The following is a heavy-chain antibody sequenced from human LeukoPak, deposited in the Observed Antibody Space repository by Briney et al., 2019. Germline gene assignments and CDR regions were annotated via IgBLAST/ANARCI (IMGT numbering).Heavy chain of an antibody. CDR1: GFTFSSYW. CDR3: ARALSA. Sequence: GGSLRLSCAVSGFTFSSYWMSWVRQAPGKGLEWVANIKQEGSEKTYVDSVKGRFTISRDNAKNSVFLQMNSLRVEDTAIYYCARALSAWGQGTLVTVSS. J-gene: IGHJ4*02. CDR2: IKQEGSEK. D-gene: IGHD3-3*01. V-gene: IGHV3-7*03.